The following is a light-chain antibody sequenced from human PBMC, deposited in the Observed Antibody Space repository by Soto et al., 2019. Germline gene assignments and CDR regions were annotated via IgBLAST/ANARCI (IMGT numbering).Light chain of an antibody. J-gene: IGLJ2*01. CDR1: SSNIGSNT. CDR3: ATWDSRLRALL. Sequence: QSVLTQPPSASGTPGQRVTISCSGSSSNIGSNTVNWYQQLPGTAPKLLIYSNNQRPSGVPDRFSGSKSGTSASLAISGLQSEDEADYYCATWDSRLRALLFGGGTKLTVL. V-gene: IGLV1-44*01. CDR2: SNN.